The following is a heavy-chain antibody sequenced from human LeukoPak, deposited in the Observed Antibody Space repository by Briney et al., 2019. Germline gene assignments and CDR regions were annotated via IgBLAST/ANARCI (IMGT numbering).Heavy chain of an antibody. Sequence: GGSLRLSCAASGFTFSSYSMNWVRQAPGKGLEWVSSISSSSSYIYYADSVKGRFTISRDNAKNSLYLQMNSLRAEDTAVYYCARDSLLRYFENWGQGTLVTVSS. CDR1: GFTFSSYS. CDR3: ARDSLLRYFEN. CDR2: ISSSSSYI. V-gene: IGHV3-21*01. J-gene: IGHJ4*02. D-gene: IGHD3-9*01.